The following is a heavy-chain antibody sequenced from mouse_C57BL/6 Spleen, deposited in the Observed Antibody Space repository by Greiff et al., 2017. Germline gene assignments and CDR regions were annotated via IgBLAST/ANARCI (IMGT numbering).Heavy chain of an antibody. CDR2: IDPSDSYT. Sequence: QVQLQQPGAELVKPGASVKLSCKASGYTFTSYWMQWVKQRPGQGLEWIGEIDPSDSYTNYNQKFKGKATLTVDTSSSTAYMQLSSLTSEDSAVYYSARFLGDDYYAMDYWGQGTSVTVSS. CDR1: GYTFTSYW. J-gene: IGHJ4*01. D-gene: IGHD3-3*01. V-gene: IGHV1-50*01. CDR3: ARFLGDDYYAMDY.